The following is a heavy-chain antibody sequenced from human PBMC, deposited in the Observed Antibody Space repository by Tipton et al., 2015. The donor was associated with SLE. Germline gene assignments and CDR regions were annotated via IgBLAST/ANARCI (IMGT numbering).Heavy chain of an antibody. D-gene: IGHD3-10*01. Sequence: TLSLTCTVSGASVSSFCWNWIRQSPGKGLEWIACVCNSVSTNYDTSLKSRGTISVDTSKNHFSLELTSVPAADTAVYYCARQRLRLLSPLDAWGQGTTVAGS. CDR1: GASVSSFC. CDR2: VCNSVST. J-gene: IGHJ6*02. V-gene: IGHV4-59*08. CDR3: ARQRLRLLSPLDA.